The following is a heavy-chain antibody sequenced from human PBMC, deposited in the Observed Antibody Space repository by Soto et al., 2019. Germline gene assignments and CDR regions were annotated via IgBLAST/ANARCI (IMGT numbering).Heavy chain of an antibody. V-gene: IGHV3-73*01. Sequence: GGSLRLSCAASGFSFSDSAMHWVRQAPGKGLEWIARIRSGANNYLTAYPASVAGRFTISRDDSKNTAYLQMDGLTSEDTAMYFCDRGGAMGVNGYCGHGIMVTVSS. CDR3: DRGGAMGVNGY. CDR1: GFSFSDSA. J-gene: IGHJ4*01. D-gene: IGHD3-16*01. CDR2: IRSGANNYLT.